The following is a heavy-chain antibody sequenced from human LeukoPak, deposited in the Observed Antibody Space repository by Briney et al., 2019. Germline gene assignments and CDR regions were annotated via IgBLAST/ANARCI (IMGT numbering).Heavy chain of an antibody. Sequence: PSETLSLTCTVSGYSITSGYYWGWIRQPPGKGLEYIGFVYHTGSTYYNPSLRSRVTMSVDTSKNQFSLNLTSVTAADTAVYFCAGLVGSFSSKNWFDPWGQGTLVTVSS. J-gene: IGHJ5*02. CDR1: GYSITSGYY. V-gene: IGHV4-38-2*02. D-gene: IGHD2-8*02. CDR2: VYHTGST. CDR3: AGLVGSFSSKNWFDP.